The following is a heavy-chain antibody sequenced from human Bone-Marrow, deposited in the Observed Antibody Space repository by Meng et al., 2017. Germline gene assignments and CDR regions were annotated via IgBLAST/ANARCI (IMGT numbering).Heavy chain of an antibody. CDR2: INPKSGDT. V-gene: IGHV1-2*06. CDR3: ARDEDISAAGKLFGDY. CDR1: GYTFPDYY. Sequence: VEVVQAWAEVKKPGASVKVSCKASGYTFPDYYLHWVRRAPGQGLEWMGRINPKSGDTHYAQKFQARATMTGDTSISTAYMELSGLRSDDTAMYYCARDEDISAAGKLFGDYWGQGTLVTVSS. D-gene: IGHD6-25*01. J-gene: IGHJ4*02.